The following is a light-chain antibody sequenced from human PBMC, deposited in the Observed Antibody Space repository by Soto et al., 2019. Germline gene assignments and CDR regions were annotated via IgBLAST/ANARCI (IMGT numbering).Light chain of an antibody. Sequence: EIVLTQSPGTLSLSPGERATLSCRASQTVNARYVAWYQQKPGQAPRLLIYATSSRVTGIPDRFSGSGSGTDFSLSISRVEPEDFAVYFCQRFENSPPYTFGQGTKLEIK. CDR2: ATS. CDR1: QTVNARY. J-gene: IGKJ2*01. V-gene: IGKV3-20*01. CDR3: QRFENSPPYT.